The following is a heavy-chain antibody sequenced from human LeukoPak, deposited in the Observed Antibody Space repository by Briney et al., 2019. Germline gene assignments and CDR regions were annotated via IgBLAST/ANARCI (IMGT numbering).Heavy chain of an antibody. Sequence: PSETLSLTCTVSGGSISSSSYYWGWTRQPPGKGLEWIGSIYYSGSTYYNPSLKSRVTISVDTSKNQFSLKLSSVTAADTAVYYCATLERAVARSPGLFDPWGQGTLVTVSS. CDR2: IYYSGST. V-gene: IGHV4-39*01. D-gene: IGHD4-23*01. CDR3: ATLERAVARSPGLFDP. CDR1: GGSISSSSYY. J-gene: IGHJ5*02.